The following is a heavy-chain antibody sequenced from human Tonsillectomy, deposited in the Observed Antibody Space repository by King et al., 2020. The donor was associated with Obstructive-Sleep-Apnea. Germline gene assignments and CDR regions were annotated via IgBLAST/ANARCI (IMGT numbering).Heavy chain of an antibody. J-gene: IGHJ4*02. Sequence: QLQESGPGLVKPSETLSLTCTVSGGSISSHYWSWIRQPPGKGLEWIANIYSSGGTHYNPSLKSRVTISVDTSKNQFSLSLSSVAAADTAVYYFARGIRIGSYGYGSRYSRYFDYWGQGTLVTVSS. V-gene: IGHV4-59*11. CDR3: ARGIRIGSYGYGSRYSRYFDY. CDR1: GGSISSHY. CDR2: IYSSGGT. D-gene: IGHD5-18*01.